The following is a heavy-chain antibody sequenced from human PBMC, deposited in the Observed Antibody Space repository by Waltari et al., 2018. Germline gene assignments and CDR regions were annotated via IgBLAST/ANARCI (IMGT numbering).Heavy chain of an antibody. CDR1: GFTFSSYS. CDR3: ARLIRGWYYFDY. CDR2: ISSSSSYI. Sequence: EVQLVESGGGLVKPGGSLRLSCPASGFTFSSYSMNWFRQAPGKGLEWVSSISSSSSYIYYADSVKGRFTISRDNAKNSLYLQMHSLRAEDTAVYYCARLIRGWYYFDYWGQGTLVTVSS. V-gene: IGHV3-21*01. D-gene: IGHD6-19*01. J-gene: IGHJ4*02.